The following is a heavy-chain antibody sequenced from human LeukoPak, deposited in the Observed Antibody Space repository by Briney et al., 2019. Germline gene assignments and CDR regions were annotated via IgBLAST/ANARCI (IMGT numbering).Heavy chain of an antibody. J-gene: IGHJ3*01. Sequence: SGGSLRLSCAASGSIFSNYWMYWVRQAPGRGLVRVSHINSDGSSTTYADSVKGRFTVSRDNAKNMLYLEMNSLSAEDTAVYYCARVGSNCGGDCYPYAFDVWGQGTVVTVSS. V-gene: IGHV3-74*01. CDR1: GSIFSNYW. D-gene: IGHD2-21*02. CDR3: ARVGSNCGGDCYPYAFDV. CDR2: INSDGSST.